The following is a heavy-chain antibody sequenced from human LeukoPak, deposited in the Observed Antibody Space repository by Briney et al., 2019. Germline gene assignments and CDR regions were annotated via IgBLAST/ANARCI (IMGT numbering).Heavy chain of an antibody. CDR1: GFTFSSYW. CDR2: INSDGSST. J-gene: IGHJ6*03. V-gene: IGHV3-74*01. D-gene: IGHD3-3*01. Sequence: PGGSLRLSCAASGFTFSSYWMHWVRQAPGKGLVWVSRINSDGSSTSCADSVKGRFTISRDNAKNTLYLQMNSLRAEDTAVYYCARWDLTYYDFWSLDPYYYMDVWGKGTTVTVSS. CDR3: ARWDLTYYDFWSLDPYYYMDV.